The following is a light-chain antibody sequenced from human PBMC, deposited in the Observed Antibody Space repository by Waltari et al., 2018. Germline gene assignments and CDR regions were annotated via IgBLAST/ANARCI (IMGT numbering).Light chain of an antibody. CDR1: QSVRSY. V-gene: IGKV3-11*01. Sequence: EIVLTQSPATLSLSPGERATLSCRASQSVRSYLAWYQQNPGQAPRLLISDTSNRASGIPARFSGSGSGTDFSLSISSLEPEDFAVYYCQQRHNWPLTFGGGTKVEIK. CDR3: QQRHNWPLT. J-gene: IGKJ4*01. CDR2: DTS.